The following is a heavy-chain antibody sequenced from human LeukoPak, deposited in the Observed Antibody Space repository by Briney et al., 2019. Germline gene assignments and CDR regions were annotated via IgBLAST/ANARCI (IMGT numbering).Heavy chain of an antibody. CDR3: ARGFRGWYAEGFDY. Sequence: PGGSLRLSCTASGFTFGDYAMSWVRQAPGKGLEWVANTKQDGSEKYYVDSVKGRFTISRDSAKNSLYLQMNTLRAEDTAVYYCARGFRGWYAEGFDYWGQGTLVTVSS. CDR2: TKQDGSEK. D-gene: IGHD6-19*01. CDR1: GFTFGDYA. V-gene: IGHV3-7*01. J-gene: IGHJ4*02.